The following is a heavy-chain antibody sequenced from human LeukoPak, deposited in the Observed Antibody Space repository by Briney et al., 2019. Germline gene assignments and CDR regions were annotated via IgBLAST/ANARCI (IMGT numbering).Heavy chain of an antibody. CDR3: ARIGNNPRITIFGVAHLDYYYYGMDV. V-gene: IGHV3-7*03. CDR1: GFTFSSYS. Sequence: GGSLRLSCAASGFTFSSYSMNWVRQAPGKGLEWVANIKQDGSEKYYVDSVKGRFIISRDNAKNSLYLQMNSLRAEDTAMYYCARIGNNPRITIFGVAHLDYYYYGMDVWGQGTAVTVSS. J-gene: IGHJ6*02. D-gene: IGHD3-3*01. CDR2: IKQDGSEK.